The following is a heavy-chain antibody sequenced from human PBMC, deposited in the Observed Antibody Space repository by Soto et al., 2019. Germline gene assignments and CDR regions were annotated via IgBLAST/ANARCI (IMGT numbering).Heavy chain of an antibody. CDR3: ARRRYYDSSGFWFDP. Sequence: GASVKVSCKASGGTFNNYAPSWVRQAPGQGLEWMGGIIPIFGTANYAQKFQGRVTITADESTSTAYMELSSLRSEDTAVYYCARRRYYDSSGFWFDPWGQGTLVTVSS. D-gene: IGHD3-22*01. V-gene: IGHV1-69*13. CDR1: GGTFNNYA. J-gene: IGHJ5*02. CDR2: IIPIFGTA.